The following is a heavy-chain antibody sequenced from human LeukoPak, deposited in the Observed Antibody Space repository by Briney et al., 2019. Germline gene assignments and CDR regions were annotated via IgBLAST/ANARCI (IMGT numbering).Heavy chain of an antibody. D-gene: IGHD4-23*01. CDR2: MSSSGRTI. CDR1: GFTFSDYY. Sequence: AGGSLRLSCAASGFTFSDYYMSWIRQAPGKGLEWVSYMSSSGRTISYADSVKGRFTISRDNAKNSLYMQMSDLRAEDTAVYYCARYGGNAHFDYWGQGTLVTVSS. V-gene: IGHV3-11*01. J-gene: IGHJ4*02. CDR3: ARYGGNAHFDY.